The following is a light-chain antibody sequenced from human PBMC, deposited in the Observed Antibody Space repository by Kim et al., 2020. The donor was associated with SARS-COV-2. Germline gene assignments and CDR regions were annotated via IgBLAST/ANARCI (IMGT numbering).Light chain of an antibody. CDR1: SRDVGGYNY. CDR3: CSYAGSYTEV. CDR2: DVS. J-gene: IGLJ2*01. Sequence: GQSVTISCTGTSRDVGGYNYVSWYQPHPGKAPQLMIYDVSKRPSGVPDRFSGSKSGNTASLTISGLQGEDEADYYCCSYAGSYTEVFGGGTQLTVL. V-gene: IGLV2-11*01.